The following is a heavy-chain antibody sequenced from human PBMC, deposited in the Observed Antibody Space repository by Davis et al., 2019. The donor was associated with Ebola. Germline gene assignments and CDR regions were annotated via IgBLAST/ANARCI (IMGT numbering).Heavy chain of an antibody. J-gene: IGHJ4*02. V-gene: IGHV3-74*01. Sequence: GESLKISCAASGFNISAYWMHWVHQAPGKGLEWVSRINGDGSRTYYADSVKGRFSISRDSANTLHLHMSSLRAGDTAVYYCARDRSGSSYPFDSWGQGTLVTVSS. D-gene: IGHD1-26*01. CDR3: ARDRSGSSYPFDS. CDR2: INGDGSRT. CDR1: GFNISAYW.